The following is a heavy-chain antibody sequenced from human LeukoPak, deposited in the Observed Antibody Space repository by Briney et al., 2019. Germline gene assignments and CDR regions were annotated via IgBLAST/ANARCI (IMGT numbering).Heavy chain of an antibody. Sequence: SETLSLTCTVSGGSMSTYYWSWIRQPPGKRLECIGYIYYSGSTNYNPSLKSRVTISVDTSKNQFSLKLSSVTAADTAVYYCARGVGSYYSLYYFDYWGQGTLVTVSS. CDR3: ARGVGSYYSLYYFDY. CDR2: IYYSGST. V-gene: IGHV4-59*01. CDR1: GGSMSTYY. D-gene: IGHD1-26*01. J-gene: IGHJ4*02.